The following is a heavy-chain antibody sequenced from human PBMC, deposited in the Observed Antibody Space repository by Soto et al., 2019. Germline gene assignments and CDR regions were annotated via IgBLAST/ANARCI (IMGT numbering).Heavy chain of an antibody. J-gene: IGHJ5*02. Sequence: GASVKVSCKASGFTFTSSAMQWVRQARGQRLEWIGWIVVGSGNTNYAQKFQERVTITRDMSTSTAYMELSSLRSEDTAVYYCAADPSLRFLEWLGFDLWGQGTLVTVSS. CDR1: GFTFTSSA. CDR3: AADPSLRFLEWLGFDL. V-gene: IGHV1-58*02. D-gene: IGHD3-3*01. CDR2: IVVGSGNT.